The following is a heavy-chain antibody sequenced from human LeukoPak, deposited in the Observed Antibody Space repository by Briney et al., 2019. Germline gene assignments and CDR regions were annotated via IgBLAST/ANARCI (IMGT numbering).Heavy chain of an antibody. CDR2: IYPGDSDT. Sequence: PGESLQISCQGSGYSFTSYWIGWVRQLPGKGLEWMGIIYPGDSDTRYSPSFQGQVTISADKSISTAYLQWSSLKASDTAMYYCARHDGVTHYYMDVWGKGTTVTVSS. J-gene: IGHJ6*03. D-gene: IGHD4-17*01. CDR3: ARHDGVTHYYMDV. CDR1: GYSFTSYW. V-gene: IGHV5-51*01.